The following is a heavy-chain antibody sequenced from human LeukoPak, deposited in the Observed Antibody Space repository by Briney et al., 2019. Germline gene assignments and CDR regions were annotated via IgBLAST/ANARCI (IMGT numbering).Heavy chain of an antibody. Sequence: GASVKVSCKASGGTFSSYAISWVRRAPGQGLEWMGRIIPILGIANYAQKFQGRVTITADKSTSTAYMELSSLRSEDTAVYYCARMRFTIFGVVMNNNWFDPWGQGTLVTVSS. CDR2: IIPILGIA. D-gene: IGHD3-3*01. CDR3: ARMRFTIFGVVMNNNWFDP. J-gene: IGHJ5*02. V-gene: IGHV1-69*04. CDR1: GGTFSSYA.